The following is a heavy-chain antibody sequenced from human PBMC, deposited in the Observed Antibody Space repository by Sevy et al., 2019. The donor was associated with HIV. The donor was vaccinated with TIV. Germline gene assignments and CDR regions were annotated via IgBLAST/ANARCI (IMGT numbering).Heavy chain of an antibody. CDR1: GYTFTSYG. CDR2: ISAYNGNT. Sequence: ASVKVSCKASGYTFTSYGISWVRQAPGQGLEWMGWISAYNGNTNYAQKLQGRVPMTTDTSTSTAYMELRSVRFDDTAVYYCARSVEYDSSGYYYVLPYFDYWGQGTLVTVSS. CDR3: ARSVEYDSSGYYYVLPYFDY. V-gene: IGHV1-18*01. J-gene: IGHJ4*02. D-gene: IGHD3-22*01.